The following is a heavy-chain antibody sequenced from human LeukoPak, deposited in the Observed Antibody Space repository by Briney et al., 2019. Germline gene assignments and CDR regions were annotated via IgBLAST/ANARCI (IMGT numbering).Heavy chain of an antibody. V-gene: IGHV3-20*04. J-gene: IGHJ4*02. Sequence: GGSLRLSCAASGFTFDDYGMSWVRQAPGKGLEWVSGINWNGGSTGYADSVKGRFTISRDNAKNTLYLQMNSLRAEDTAVYYCAKDSSRRGDSSGYASWGQGTLVTVSS. CDR2: INWNGGST. CDR3: AKDSSRRGDSSGYAS. D-gene: IGHD3-22*01. CDR1: GFTFDDYG.